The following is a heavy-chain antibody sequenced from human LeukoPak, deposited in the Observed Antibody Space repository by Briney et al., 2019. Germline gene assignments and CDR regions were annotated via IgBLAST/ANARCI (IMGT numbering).Heavy chain of an antibody. CDR3: AKGRYCSSTSCSKAYYYYYMDV. D-gene: IGHD2-2*01. CDR1: GFTFSSYA. CDR2: ISGSGGST. V-gene: IGHV3-23*01. J-gene: IGHJ6*03. Sequence: QPGGSLRLSCAASGFTFSSYAMSWVRQAPGKGLEWVSAISGSGGSTYYADSVKGRFTISRDNFKNTLYLQMNSLRAEDTAVYYCAKGRYCSSTSCSKAYYYYYMDVWGKGTTVTVSS.